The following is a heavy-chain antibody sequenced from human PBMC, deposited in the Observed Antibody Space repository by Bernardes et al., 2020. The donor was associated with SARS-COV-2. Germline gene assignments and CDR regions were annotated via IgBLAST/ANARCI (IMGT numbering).Heavy chain of an antibody. V-gene: IGHV3-74*01. D-gene: IGHD5-12*01. Sequence: GGSLRLSRVVSGFTFSSYWMHWVRQTPGKGLVWVSRVYNDAYYADSVKGRFTISRDNAKNTLYLEMNSLRAEDTAVYFCARGNTGYGRFDYWGQGVLVTVSS. CDR2: VYNDA. CDR3: ARGNTGYGRFDY. CDR1: GFTFSSYW. J-gene: IGHJ4*02.